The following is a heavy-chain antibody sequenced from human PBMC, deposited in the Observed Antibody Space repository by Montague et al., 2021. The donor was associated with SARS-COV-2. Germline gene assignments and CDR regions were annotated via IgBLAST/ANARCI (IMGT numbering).Heavy chain of an antibody. CDR1: GGSFSGYY. Sequence: SETLSLTCAVYGGSFSGYYWSWIRQPPGKGLEWIGEINHSGRTNYNPSLKSRVTISVDTYKNQFSLKLSSVTAADTAVYYCTREGYQVLWSDYYYYGMDVWGQGTTVTVSS. D-gene: IGHD2-2*01. CDR3: TREGYQVLWSDYYYYGMDV. J-gene: IGHJ6*02. V-gene: IGHV4-34*01. CDR2: INHSGRT.